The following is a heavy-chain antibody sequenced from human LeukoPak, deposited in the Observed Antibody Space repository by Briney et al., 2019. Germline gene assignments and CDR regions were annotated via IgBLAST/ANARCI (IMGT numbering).Heavy chain of an antibody. V-gene: IGHV3-23*01. CDR1: GFTFGSYA. J-gene: IGHJ4*02. CDR2: ISGSGGST. Sequence: GGSLRLSCAASGFTFGSYAMSWVRQAPGKGLEWVSAISGSGGSTYYADSVKGRFTISRDNSENTLYLQMNSLRAEDTAVYYCAKVRAATAMGTELDYWGQGTLVTVSS. D-gene: IGHD5-18*01. CDR3: AKVRAATAMGTELDY.